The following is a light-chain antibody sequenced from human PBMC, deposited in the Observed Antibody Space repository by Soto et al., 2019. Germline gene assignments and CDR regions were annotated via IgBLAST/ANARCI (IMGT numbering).Light chain of an antibody. CDR3: SSYVVDINVV. CDR2: EVI. CDR1: STDANDYNY. Sequence: QSALTQPPSASGSPGQSVTISCTGASTDANDYNYVSWYQQYPGKAPKLIIYEVIRRPSGVPDRFSGSKTGNTASLTVSGLQAEDEANYYCSSYVVDINVVCGGGTKLTVL. V-gene: IGLV2-8*01. J-gene: IGLJ2*01.